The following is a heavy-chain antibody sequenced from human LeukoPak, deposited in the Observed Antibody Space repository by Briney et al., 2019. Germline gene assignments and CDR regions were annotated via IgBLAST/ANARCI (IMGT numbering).Heavy chain of an antibody. V-gene: IGHV3-30-3*01. Sequence: PGRSLRLSYAASGFTFSSYAMHWVRQAPGKGLEWVAVISYDGSNKYYADSVKGRFTISRDNSKNTLYLQMNSLRAEDTAVYYCAREHIVVVPAAAYNWFDPWGQGTLVTVSS. CDR3: AREHIVVVPAAAYNWFDP. J-gene: IGHJ5*02. D-gene: IGHD2-2*01. CDR2: ISYDGSNK. CDR1: GFTFSSYA.